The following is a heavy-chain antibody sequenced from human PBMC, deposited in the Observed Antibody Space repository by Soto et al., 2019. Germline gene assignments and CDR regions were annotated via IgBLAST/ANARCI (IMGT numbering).Heavy chain of an antibody. CDR3: TKGGIVVVVAATDAFDI. D-gene: IGHD2-15*01. CDR1: GFTFSSYA. J-gene: IGHJ3*02. Sequence: GGSLRLSCAASGFTFSSYAMSWVRQAPGKGLEWVSAISGSGGSTYYADSGKGRFTISRDNSKNTLYLQMNSLRAEDRAVYYCTKGGIVVVVAATDAFDIWGQGTMVTVSS. V-gene: IGHV3-23*01. CDR2: ISGSGGST.